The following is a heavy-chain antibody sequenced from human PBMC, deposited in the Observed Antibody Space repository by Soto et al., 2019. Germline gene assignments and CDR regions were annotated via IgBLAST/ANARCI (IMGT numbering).Heavy chain of an antibody. V-gene: IGHV5-51*01. D-gene: IGHD2-15*01. CDR2: IYPGDSDT. CDR3: ARPPLPGYSIHFNS. CDR1: GYSFTSYW. J-gene: IGHJ4*02. Sequence: GESLKISCKGSGYSFTSYWIGWVRQMPEKGLEWMGIIYPGDSDTRNSPSFQGQVTISADKSTGTAFLQWRSLKASDTALYYCARPPLPGYSIHFNSWGQGTLVTVSS.